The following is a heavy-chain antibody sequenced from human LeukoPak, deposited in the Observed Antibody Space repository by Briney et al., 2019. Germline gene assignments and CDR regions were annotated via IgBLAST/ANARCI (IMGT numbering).Heavy chain of an antibody. D-gene: IGHD1/OR15-1a*01. V-gene: IGHV1-2*02. CDR2: INPNSGDT. J-gene: IGHJ5*02. Sequence: GESLKISCKGSGYTFTGYYLHWVRQAPGQGLEWMGWINPNSGDTNYPQKFQGRVTMTSETSISTAYMELSSLRSDDTAVYYCARSSQEHYNWFDPWGQGTLVTVSS. CDR3: ARSSQEHYNWFDP. CDR1: GYTFTGYY.